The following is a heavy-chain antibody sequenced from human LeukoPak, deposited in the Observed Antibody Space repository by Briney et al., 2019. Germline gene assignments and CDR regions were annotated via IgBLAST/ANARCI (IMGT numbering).Heavy chain of an antibody. Sequence: PGGSLRLSCAASGFTFSSYSMNWVRQAPGKGLEWVSYISSSSSTIYYADSVKGRFTISRDNSKNTLYLQMNSLRAEDTAVYYCAKDQEVYMDVWGKGPTVTVSS. J-gene: IGHJ6*03. CDR2: ISSSSSTI. V-gene: IGHV3-48*01. CDR1: GFTFSSYS. CDR3: AKDQEVYMDV.